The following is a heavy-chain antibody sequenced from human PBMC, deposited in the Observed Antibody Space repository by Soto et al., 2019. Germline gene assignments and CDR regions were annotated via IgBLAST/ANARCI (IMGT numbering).Heavy chain of an antibody. CDR1: GYTLTELS. V-gene: IGHV1-24*01. D-gene: IGHD6-19*01. CDR3: ATDHWLRFEQWLVLYY. J-gene: IGHJ4*02. Sequence: QVQLVQSGAEVKKPGSSVKVSCKVSGYTLTELSMHWVRQAPGKGLEWMGGFDPEDGETIYAQKFRGRVTMTEDTSTDTAYMELRSLRSEDTAVYYCATDHWLRFEQWLVLYYWGQGTLVTVSS. CDR2: FDPEDGET.